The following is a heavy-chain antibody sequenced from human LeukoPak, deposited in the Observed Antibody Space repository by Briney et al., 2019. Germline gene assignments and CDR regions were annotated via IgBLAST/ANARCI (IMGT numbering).Heavy chain of an antibody. CDR1: GLTFSSHW. J-gene: IGHJ4*02. D-gene: IGHD5-18*01. Sequence: PGGSLRLSCAASGLTFSSHWMHWVRQAPGKGLVWVSRITNDGSSTTYADSVKGRFTISRDNSKNTLYLQMNSLRAEDTAVYYCAKDLAGYSYGYPGYWGQGTLVTVSS. CDR3: AKDLAGYSYGYPGY. CDR2: ITNDGSST. V-gene: IGHV3-74*01.